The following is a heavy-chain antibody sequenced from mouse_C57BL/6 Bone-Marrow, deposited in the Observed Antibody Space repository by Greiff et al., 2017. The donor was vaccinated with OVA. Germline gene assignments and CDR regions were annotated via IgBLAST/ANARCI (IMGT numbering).Heavy chain of an antibody. D-gene: IGHD2-4*01. J-gene: IGHJ2*01. Sequence: QVQLKQPGAELVKPGASVKLSCKASGYTFTSYWMHWVKQRPGQGLEWIGMIHPNSGSTNYNEKFKSKATLTVDKSSSTAYMQLSSLTSEDSAVYYCARGYDYVCYWGQGTTLTVSS. V-gene: IGHV1-64*01. CDR1: GYTFTSYW. CDR2: IHPNSGST. CDR3: ARGYDYVCY.